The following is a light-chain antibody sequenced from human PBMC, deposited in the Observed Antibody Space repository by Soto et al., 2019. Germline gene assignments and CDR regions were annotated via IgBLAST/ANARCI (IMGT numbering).Light chain of an antibody. V-gene: IGLV3-25*02. CDR2: KDS. CDR3: QSADSSGTYV. Sequence: SYELTQPPSVSVSPGQTARITCSGDALPNQYGYWYQQKPGQAHALIIYKDSERPSGIPERFSGSSSGTTVTLTISGVQAEDEADYYCQSADSSGTYVFGTGTKVTVL. CDR1: ALPNQY. J-gene: IGLJ1*01.